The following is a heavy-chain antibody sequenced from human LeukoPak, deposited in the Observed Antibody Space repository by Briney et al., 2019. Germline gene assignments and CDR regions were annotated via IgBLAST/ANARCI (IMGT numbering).Heavy chain of an antibody. CDR1: GFTFSSYG. Sequence: GRSLRLSCAASGFTFSSYGMHWVRQAPGKGLEWVAVIWYDGSNKYYADSVKGRFTTSRDNSKNTLYLQMNSLRAEDTAVYYCARRTPGPDYWGQGTLVTVSS. CDR2: IWYDGSNK. D-gene: IGHD1-14*01. CDR3: ARRTPGPDY. J-gene: IGHJ4*02. V-gene: IGHV3-33*01.